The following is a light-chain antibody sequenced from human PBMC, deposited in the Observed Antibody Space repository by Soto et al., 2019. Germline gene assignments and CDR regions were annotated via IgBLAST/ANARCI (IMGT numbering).Light chain of an antibody. V-gene: IGKV1-12*01. Sequence: DIQMTQSPSYVSASVGDSVTITCRASQGIDNWLAWYQQKPGMAPKLLISAASNLQSGVPTRFSGSGSGTDFTLTINRLQPEDFATYFCQQAIHVPLAFGGGTKVEI. CDR3: QQAIHVPLA. CDR1: QGIDNW. CDR2: AAS. J-gene: IGKJ4*01.